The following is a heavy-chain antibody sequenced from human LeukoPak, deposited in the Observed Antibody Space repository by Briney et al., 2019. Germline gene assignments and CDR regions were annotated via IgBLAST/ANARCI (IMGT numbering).Heavy chain of an antibody. D-gene: IGHD6-13*01. CDR3: ARDLYAGGIAAAADY. V-gene: IGHV3-11*04. CDR2: ISSSGSTI. CDR1: GFTFSDYY. Sequence: PGGSLRLSCAASGFTFSDYYMSWIRQAPGKGLEWVSYISSSGSTIYYADSVKGRFTISRDNAKNSLYLQMNSLRAEDTAVYYCARDLYAGGIAAAADYWGQGTLVTVSS. J-gene: IGHJ4*02.